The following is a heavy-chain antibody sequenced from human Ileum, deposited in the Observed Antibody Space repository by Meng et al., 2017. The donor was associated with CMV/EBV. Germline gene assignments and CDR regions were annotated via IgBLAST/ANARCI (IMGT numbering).Heavy chain of an antibody. Sequence: GASISISKSRRARIRQSPGKGLEKIASIHYSGTTYYNPSVKSPVTISVDTSRNQFSLKLSSLTAADTAVYYCARLGIRYSYGQFDYWGQGTLVTVSS. CDR3: ARLGIRYSYGQFDY. CDR2: IHYSGTT. D-gene: IGHD5-18*01. V-gene: IGHV4-39*01. CDR1: GASISISKSR. J-gene: IGHJ4*02.